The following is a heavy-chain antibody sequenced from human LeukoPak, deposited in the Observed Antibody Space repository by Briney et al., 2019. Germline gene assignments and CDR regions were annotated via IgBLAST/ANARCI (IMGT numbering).Heavy chain of an antibody. V-gene: IGHV3-30*04. J-gene: IGHJ4*02. CDR3: AKDGEDGYNSD. Sequence: PGRSLRLSCAASGFTFSSYAMHWVRQAPGKGLEWVAVISYDGSNKYYADSVKGRFTISRDNSKNTLYLQMNSLRAEDTAVYYCAKDGEDGYNSDWGQGTLVTVSS. CDR2: ISYDGSNK. CDR1: GFTFSSYA. D-gene: IGHD5-24*01.